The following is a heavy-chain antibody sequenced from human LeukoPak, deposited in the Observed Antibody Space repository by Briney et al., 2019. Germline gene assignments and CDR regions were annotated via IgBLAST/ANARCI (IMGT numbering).Heavy chain of an antibody. D-gene: IGHD6-13*01. CDR1: GGSISSDD. Sequence: SETLSLTCTVSGGSISSDDWTWIRQPPGEGLEWIGSIYDSGSTKYSPSLKSRATISLDTSKNQFSLKLRSATAADTAVYYCAGGIYADDYWGPGTLVTVSS. V-gene: IGHV4-4*09. CDR2: IYDSGST. J-gene: IGHJ4*02. CDR3: AGGIYADDY.